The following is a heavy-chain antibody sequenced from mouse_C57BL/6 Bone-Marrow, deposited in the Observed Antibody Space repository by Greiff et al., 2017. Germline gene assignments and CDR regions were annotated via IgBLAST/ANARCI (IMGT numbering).Heavy chain of an antibody. Sequence: VQLQQSGPELVKPGASVKIPCKASGYTFTDYNMDWVKQSHGKSLEWIGDSNPNNGGTSYNQKFKGKAKLTVDKSSSTAYMELRSLTSEDTAVYYCARSDYYGSSYGAYWGQGTLVTVSA. CDR1: GYTFTDYN. V-gene: IGHV1-18*01. J-gene: IGHJ3*01. D-gene: IGHD1-1*01. CDR2: SNPNNGGT. CDR3: ARSDYYGSSYGAY.